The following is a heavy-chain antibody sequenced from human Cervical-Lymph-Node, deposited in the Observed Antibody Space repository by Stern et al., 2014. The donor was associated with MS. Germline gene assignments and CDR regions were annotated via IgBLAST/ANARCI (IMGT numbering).Heavy chain of an antibody. CDR2: IVVGSGDT. J-gene: IGHJ6*02. D-gene: IGHD3-16*01. Sequence: QMXLVQSGPEVKKPGTSVRVSCKASGFTFSSSSVQWVRQARGQRLEWIGWIVVGSGDTYYSQKFPERVTFTRDLSTNTAYMEVSGLRSEDTAVYYCAAGLRXGLRQXVYYYYEMDVWGQGTTVTVSS. CDR3: AAGLRXGLRQXVYYYYEMDV. CDR1: GFTFSSSS. V-gene: IGHV1-58*01.